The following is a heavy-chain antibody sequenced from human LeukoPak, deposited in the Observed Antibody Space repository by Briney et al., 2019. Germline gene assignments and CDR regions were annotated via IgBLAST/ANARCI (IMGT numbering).Heavy chain of an antibody. D-gene: IGHD5-12*01. Sequence: ASVKVSCKASGYTFTGYYMHWVRQAPGQGLEWMGWINPNSGGTNYAQKFQGWVTMTRDTSISTAYMELSRLRSDDTAVYYCAREAESDYDDAFDIWGQGTMVTVSS. CDR3: AREAESDYDDAFDI. CDR2: INPNSGGT. CDR1: GYTFTGYY. J-gene: IGHJ3*02. V-gene: IGHV1-2*04.